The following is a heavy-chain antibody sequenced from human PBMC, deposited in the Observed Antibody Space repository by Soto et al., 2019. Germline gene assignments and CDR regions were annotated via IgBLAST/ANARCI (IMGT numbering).Heavy chain of an antibody. CDR1: GASFSGYY. J-gene: IGHJ4*02. Sequence: SETLSLTCSVYGASFSGYYWSWIRQSPGKGLEWIGEIHHSGSTHYNPSLKSRLTFSIDESQPQFYMMLTSVTAADTAPYFCATGPSTSGYDFWGRGSLVTVSS. V-gene: IGHV4-34*01. D-gene: IGHD6-6*01. CDR3: ATGPSTSGYDF. CDR2: IHHSGST.